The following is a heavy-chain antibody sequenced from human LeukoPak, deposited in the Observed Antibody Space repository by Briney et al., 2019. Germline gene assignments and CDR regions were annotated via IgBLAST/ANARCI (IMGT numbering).Heavy chain of an antibody. CDR1: GYTFTSYG. D-gene: IGHD2-2*01. J-gene: IGHJ4*02. CDR2: ISAYNGNK. V-gene: IGHV1-18*01. CDR3: ARACSSTSCYLGFFDY. Sequence: GASVKASCKASGYTFTSYGISWVRQAPGQGLEWMGWISAYNGNKNYAQKLQGRVTMTTDTSTSTDYMELRSLRSDDTAVYYCARACSSTSCYLGFFDYWGQGTLVTVSS.